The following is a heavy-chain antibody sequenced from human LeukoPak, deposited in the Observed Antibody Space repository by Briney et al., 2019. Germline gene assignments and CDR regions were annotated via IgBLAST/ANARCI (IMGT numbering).Heavy chain of an antibody. V-gene: IGHV1-46*01. D-gene: IGHD2-15*01. CDR1: GYTFTTYY. J-gene: IGHJ4*02. CDR3: ARAPYCSGGTCLPTDY. CDR2: VDPSGGST. Sequence: ASVKVSCKASGYTFTTYYMHWVRQAPGQGLEWMGIVDPSGGSTLYAQKFQGRVTMTGDMSTSTVYMELNSLRAEDTAVYYCARAPYCSGGTCLPTDYWGQGTLVTVSS.